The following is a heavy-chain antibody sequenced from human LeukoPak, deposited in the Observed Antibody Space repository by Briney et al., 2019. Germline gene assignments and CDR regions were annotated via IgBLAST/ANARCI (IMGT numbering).Heavy chain of an antibody. CDR3: TRDRDGYNWRDLHY. CDR1: DGSISSYY. CDR2: IYYSGST. J-gene: IGHJ4*02. D-gene: IGHD5-24*01. V-gene: IGHV4-59*01. Sequence: SETLSLTCTVSDGSISSYYWSWIRQPPGKGLEWIGYIYYSGSTNYNPSLKSRVTISVDTSKNQFSLKLSSVTAADTAVYYCTRDRDGYNWRDLHYWGQGTLVTVSS.